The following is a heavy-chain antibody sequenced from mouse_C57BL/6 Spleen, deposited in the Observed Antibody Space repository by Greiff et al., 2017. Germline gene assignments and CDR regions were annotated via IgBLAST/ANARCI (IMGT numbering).Heavy chain of an antibody. V-gene: IGHV1-47*01. D-gene: IGHD1-1*01. CDR2: FHPYNDDT. Sequence: LVESGAELVKPGASVKMSCKASGYTFTTYPIEWMKQNHGKSLEWIGNFHPYNDDTKYNEKFKGKATLTVEKSSSTVYLELSRLTSDDSAVYYCARGYYYGSSYDYAMDYWGQGTSVTVSS. CDR3: ARGYYYGSSYDYAMDY. J-gene: IGHJ4*01. CDR1: GYTFTTYP.